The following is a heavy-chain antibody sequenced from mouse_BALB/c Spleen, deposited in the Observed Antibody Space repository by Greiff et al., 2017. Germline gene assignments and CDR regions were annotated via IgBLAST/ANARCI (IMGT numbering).Heavy chain of an antibody. CDR2: ISSGSSTI. V-gene: IGHV5-17*02. J-gene: IGHJ2*01. CDR3: ARSRVLRSYFDY. Sequence: DVQLQESGGGLVQPGGSRKLSCAASGFTFSSFGMHWVRQAPEKGLEWVAYISSGSSTIYYADTVKGRFTISRDNPKNTLFLQMTSLRSEDTAMYYCARSRVLRSYFDYWGQGTTLTVSS. CDR1: GFTFSSFG. D-gene: IGHD1-1*01.